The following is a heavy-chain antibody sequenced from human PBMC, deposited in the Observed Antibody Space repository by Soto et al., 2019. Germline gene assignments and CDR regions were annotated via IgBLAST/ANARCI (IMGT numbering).Heavy chain of an antibody. V-gene: IGHV3-23*01. CDR2: ISGSGGST. CDR3: AKDHRPYGENYYYYGMDV. CDR1: GFTFSSYA. J-gene: IGHJ6*02. D-gene: IGHD4-17*01. Sequence: EVQLLESGGGLVQPGGSLRLSCAASGFTFSSYAMSWVRQAPGKCLEWVSAISGSGGSTYYADAVKGRFTISRDNSQNTLYLQMNSLRAEDTAVYYCAKDHRPYGENYYYYGMDVWGQGTTVTVSS.